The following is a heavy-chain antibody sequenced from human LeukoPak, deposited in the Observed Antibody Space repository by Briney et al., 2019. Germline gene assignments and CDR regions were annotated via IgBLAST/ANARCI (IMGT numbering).Heavy chain of an antibody. Sequence: ASVKVSCKASGGTFSSYAISWVRQAPGQGLEWMGGIIPIFGTANYAQKFQGRVTITADESTSTAYMELSSLRSEDTAVYYCARGASEDGLGYYYYYMDVWGKGTTVTVSS. CDR2: IIPIFGTA. CDR1: GGTFSSYA. CDR3: ARGASEDGLGYYYYYMDV. V-gene: IGHV1-69*13. J-gene: IGHJ6*03. D-gene: IGHD3-10*01.